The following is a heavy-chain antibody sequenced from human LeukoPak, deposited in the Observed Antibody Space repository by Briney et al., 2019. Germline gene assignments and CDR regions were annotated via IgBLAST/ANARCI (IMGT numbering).Heavy chain of an antibody. J-gene: IGHJ3*02. V-gene: IGHV3-30*02. D-gene: IGHD6-13*01. CDR1: GFTFSSYD. Sequence: GGSLRLSCAASGFTFSSYDMHWVRQAPGKGLEWVAFMQYDGSIKYYADSVKGRFTISRDNSKNTLYLQMNSLRAEDTAVYYCAREGGIAAAGLAFDIWGQGTMVTVSS. CDR3: AREGGIAAAGLAFDI. CDR2: MQYDGSIK.